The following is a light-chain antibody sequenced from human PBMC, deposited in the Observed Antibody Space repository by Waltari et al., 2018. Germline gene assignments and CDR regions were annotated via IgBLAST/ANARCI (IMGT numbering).Light chain of an antibody. Sequence: QSVLTQPPSVSGAPGQRVTISCTGSSSNIGAGSDVHWYQQLPGTAPKLLFYGNSNRPSGVPDRFSGSKSGTSASLAITGLQAEDEADYYCQSYDSSLRVVFGGGTKLTVL. J-gene: IGLJ2*01. CDR2: GNS. CDR1: SSNIGAGSD. CDR3: QSYDSSLRVV. V-gene: IGLV1-40*01.